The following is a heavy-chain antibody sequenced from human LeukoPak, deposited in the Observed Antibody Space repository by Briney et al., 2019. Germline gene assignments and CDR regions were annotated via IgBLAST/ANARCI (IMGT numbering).Heavy chain of an antibody. CDR2: INPNSGGT. Sequence: ASVKVSCKASGYIFTGRNMHWGRQAPGQGLEWMGWINPNSGGTSYVQKFQSRVTMTRDTSISTAYMDLSSLISDDTAVYYCARDGGGSSVDYWGQGTLVTVSS. D-gene: IGHD2-15*01. CDR1: GYIFTGRN. CDR3: ARDGGGSSVDY. J-gene: IGHJ4*02. V-gene: IGHV1-2*02.